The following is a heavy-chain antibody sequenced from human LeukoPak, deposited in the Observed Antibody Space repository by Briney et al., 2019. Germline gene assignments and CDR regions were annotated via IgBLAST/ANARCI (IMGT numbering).Heavy chain of an antibody. CDR3: AREVYGDYVGSAFRENYFDY. J-gene: IGHJ4*02. CDR1: GGSISSGDYY. CDR2: IYYSGST. Sequence: PSGTLSLTCTVSGGSISSGDYYWSWIRQPPGKGLEWIGYIYYSGSTYYNPSLKSRVTISVDTSKNQFSLKLSSVTAADTAVYYCAREVYGDYVGSAFRENYFDYWGQGTLVTVSS. V-gene: IGHV4-30-4*01. D-gene: IGHD4-17*01.